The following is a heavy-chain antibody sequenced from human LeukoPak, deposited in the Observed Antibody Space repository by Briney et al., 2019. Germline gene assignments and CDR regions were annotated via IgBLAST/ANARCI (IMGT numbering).Heavy chain of an antibody. J-gene: IGHJ4*02. D-gene: IGHD4-17*01. Sequence: TQSGPTLVNPTQTLTLTCTFSGFPLPTTGVGVGWIRQPPGKALEWLALIYWDDDKRYSPSLRSRLTITKDTSKNQVVLTVTNMGPVDTATYYCARSGDYAADRSFDYWGQGTLVTVSS. CDR1: GFPLPTTGVG. CDR3: ARSGDYAADRSFDY. V-gene: IGHV2-5*02. CDR2: IYWDDDK.